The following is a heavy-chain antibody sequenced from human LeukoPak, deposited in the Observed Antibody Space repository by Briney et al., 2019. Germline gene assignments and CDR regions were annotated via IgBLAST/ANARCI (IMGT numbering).Heavy chain of an antibody. CDR3: ARAHYGSGGYAASYYFDY. V-gene: IGHV3-33*01. CDR2: IWYDGSNK. CDR1: GFTFSSYG. J-gene: IGHJ4*02. Sequence: GGSLRLSCAASGFTFSSYGMHWVRQAPGKGLEWVAVIWYDGSNKYYADSVKGRFTISRDNSKNTLYLQMNSLRAEDTAVYYCARAHYGSGGYAASYYFDYWGQGTLVTVSS. D-gene: IGHD3-10*01.